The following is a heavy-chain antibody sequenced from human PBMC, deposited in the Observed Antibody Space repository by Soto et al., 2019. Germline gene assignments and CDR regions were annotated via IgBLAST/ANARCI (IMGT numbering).Heavy chain of an antibody. CDR3: ARRWSGSRTGFDP. J-gene: IGHJ5*02. D-gene: IGHD3-3*01. CDR1: GGSISSGDYY. CDR2: IYYSGST. Sequence: QVQLQESGPGLVKPSQTLSLTCTVSGGSISSGDYYWSWIRQHPGKGLEWIGYIYYSGSTYYNPSLKVRVTISVDTSKNQCSLKLSSVTAADRAVYYCARRWSGSRTGFDPWGQGTLVTVSS. V-gene: IGHV4-31*03.